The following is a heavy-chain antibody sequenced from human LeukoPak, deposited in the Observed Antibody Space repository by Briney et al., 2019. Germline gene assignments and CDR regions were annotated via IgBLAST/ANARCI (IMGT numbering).Heavy chain of an antibody. CDR1: GGSISRYY. CDR3: ARALVGAHPKFDP. Sequence: SETLSLTCTVSGGSISRYYWSWIRQPPGEGLEWIGYIYYNGSTHYNPSLKSRVTMSVDTSKNQFSLKLSSVTAADTAVYYCARALVGAHPKFDPWGQGTLVTVSS. CDR2: IYYNGST. V-gene: IGHV4-59*01. D-gene: IGHD1-26*01. J-gene: IGHJ5*02.